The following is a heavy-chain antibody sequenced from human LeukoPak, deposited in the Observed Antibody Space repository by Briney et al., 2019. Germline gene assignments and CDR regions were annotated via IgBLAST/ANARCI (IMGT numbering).Heavy chain of an antibody. J-gene: IGHJ5*02. D-gene: IGHD2-2*01. V-gene: IGHV3-7*01. CDR3: AREYCSSTSCDSNWFDP. CDR1: RFTLCNYW. CDR2: IKQDGSET. Sequence: GGSLRLSCAASRFTLCNYWMSWVRQAPGKGLEWVANIKQDGSETYYVDSVKGRFTISRDNAKNSLYLQMNSLRAEDTAVYYCAREYCSSTSCDSNWFDPWGQGTLVTVSS.